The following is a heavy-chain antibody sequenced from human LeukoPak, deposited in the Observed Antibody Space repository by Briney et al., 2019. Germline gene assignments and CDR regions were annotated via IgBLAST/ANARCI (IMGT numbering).Heavy chain of an antibody. Sequence: SETLSLTCAVHGGSFSGYYWSWIRQPPGKGLEWIGEINHSGSTNYNPSLKSRVTISVDTSKNQFSLKLSSVTAADTAVYYCARGECSSTSCYLMDVWGQGTTVTVSS. CDR2: INHSGST. V-gene: IGHV4-34*01. CDR1: GGSFSGYY. D-gene: IGHD2-2*01. J-gene: IGHJ6*02. CDR3: ARGECSSTSCYLMDV.